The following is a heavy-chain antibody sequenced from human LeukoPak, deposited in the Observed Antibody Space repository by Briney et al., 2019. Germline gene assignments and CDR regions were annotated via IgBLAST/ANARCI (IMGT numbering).Heavy chain of an antibody. CDR1: GFTFSSSA. CDR2: ISNNGGYT. D-gene: IGHD2-15*01. V-gene: IGHV3-23*01. Sequence: PGGSLRPSCAASGFTFSSSAMSWVRQAPGKGLEWVSAISNNGGYTYYADSVQGRFTISRDNSKSTLCLQMYSLRAEDTAVYYCAKQLGYCSDGSCYFPYWGQGTLVTVSS. CDR3: AKQLGYCSDGSCYFPY. J-gene: IGHJ4*02.